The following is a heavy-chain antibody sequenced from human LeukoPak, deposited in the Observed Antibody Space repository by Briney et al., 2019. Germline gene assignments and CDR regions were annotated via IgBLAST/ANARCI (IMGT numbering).Heavy chain of an antibody. D-gene: IGHD1-26*01. CDR1: GYSFTTYW. CDR3: ATTLYSGIYGDAFDI. CDR2: IYPGDFEI. Sequence: PGEFLKISCQGSGYSFTTYWIGWVRQMPGKGLEWMGIIYPGDFEIRYSPSFQGQVTISADKSISTAYLHWDSLKASDTAMYYCATTLYSGIYGDAFDIWGQGTMVTVSS. V-gene: IGHV5-51*03. J-gene: IGHJ3*02.